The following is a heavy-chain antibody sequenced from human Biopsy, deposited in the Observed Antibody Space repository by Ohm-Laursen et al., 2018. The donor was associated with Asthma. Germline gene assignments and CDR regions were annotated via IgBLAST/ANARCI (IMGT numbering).Heavy chain of an antibody. CDR1: GFTFSSYS. D-gene: IGHD5-18*01. CDR3: GRFKRGYSFGYAGVFDY. Sequence: GSLRLSCAASGFTFSSYSMNWVRQAPGKGLEWVSYIRSSSSTKYYADSVKGRFTISRDNAKNSLYLQMNSLRDEDTAVYYCGRFKRGYSFGYAGVFDYRGQGTMVTVSS. CDR2: IRSSSSTK. J-gene: IGHJ4*02. V-gene: IGHV3-48*02.